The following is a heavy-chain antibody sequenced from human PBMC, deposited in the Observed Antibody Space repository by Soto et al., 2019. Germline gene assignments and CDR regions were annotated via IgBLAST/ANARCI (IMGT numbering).Heavy chain of an antibody. V-gene: IGHV1-18*01. D-gene: IGHD3-3*01. J-gene: IGHJ4*02. Sequence: ASVKVSCKASGYTFTSYGIGWVRQAPGQGLEWMGWISAYNGNTNYAQKLQGRVTMTTDTSTSTAYMELRSLRSDDTAVYYCAYSCAGMVVGVVTDFDYWGQGTLVTVSS. CDR3: AYSCAGMVVGVVTDFDY. CDR2: ISAYNGNT. CDR1: GYTFTSYG.